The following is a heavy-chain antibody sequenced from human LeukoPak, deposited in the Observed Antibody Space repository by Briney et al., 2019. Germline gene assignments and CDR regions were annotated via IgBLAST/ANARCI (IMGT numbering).Heavy chain of an antibody. CDR1: GGSISSSSYY. J-gene: IGHJ6*03. CDR2: IYTSGST. V-gene: IGHV4-61*05. D-gene: IGHD6-19*01. CDR3: ARTVAAMGYYYYYMDV. Sequence: PSETLSLTCTVSGGSISSSSYYWGWIRQPPGKGLEWIGRIYTSGSTNYNPSLKSRVTMSVDTSKNQFSLKLSSVTAADTAVYYCARTVAAMGYYYYYMDVWGKGTTVTVSS.